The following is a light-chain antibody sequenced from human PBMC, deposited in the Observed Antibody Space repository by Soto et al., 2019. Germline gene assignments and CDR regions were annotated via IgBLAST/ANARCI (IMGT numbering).Light chain of an antibody. J-gene: IGLJ1*01. CDR2: EVI. V-gene: IGLV2-14*01. CDR1: GYNY. Sequence: GYNYVSWYQQHPGKAPKLMIYEVINRPSGVSIRFSGSKSGNTASLTISGLQAEDEADYYCCSYTSSSTSFVFGTGTKVTVL. CDR3: CSYTSSSTSFV.